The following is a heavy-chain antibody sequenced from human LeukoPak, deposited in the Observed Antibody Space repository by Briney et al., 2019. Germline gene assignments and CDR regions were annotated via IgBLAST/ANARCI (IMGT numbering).Heavy chain of an antibody. CDR3: AKESGPRGVQSAALY. Sequence: GGSLRLSCAASGFTFSSYALSWVRQAPGKGLGWVSAVDGSGGYTYYADSVKGRFTISRDNSKNTLYLQMNSLRAEDTAIYYCAKESGPRGVQSAALYWGQGTLVTVSS. D-gene: IGHD3-10*01. J-gene: IGHJ4*02. V-gene: IGHV3-23*01. CDR1: GFTFSSYA. CDR2: VDGSGGYT.